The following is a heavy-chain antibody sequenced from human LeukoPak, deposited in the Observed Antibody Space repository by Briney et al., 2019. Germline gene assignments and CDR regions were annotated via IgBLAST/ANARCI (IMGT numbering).Heavy chain of an antibody. CDR3: ARDGASDHGLDY. CDR2: ISFSGTI. V-gene: IGHV3-48*03. J-gene: IGHJ4*02. Sequence: GGSLRLSCAAPGFIFRSSDMNWVRQAPGRGLEWVSHISFSGTIYYADSVKGRFTISRDNAKSSLYLQLNSLRAADTAVYYCARDGASDHGLDYWGQGALVTVSS. CDR1: GFIFRSSD. D-gene: IGHD1-14*01.